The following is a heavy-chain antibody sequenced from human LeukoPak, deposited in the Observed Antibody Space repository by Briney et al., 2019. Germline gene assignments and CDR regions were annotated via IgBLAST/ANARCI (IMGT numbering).Heavy chain of an antibody. CDR2: INHSGST. CDR1: GGSFSGYY. CDR3: ARVPPWYMDV. J-gene: IGHJ6*03. Sequence: PSETLSLTCAVYGGSFSGYYWSWIRQPPGKGLEWIGEINHSGSTNYNPSLKSRVTISVDTSKNQFSLKLSSVTAADTAVYYCARVPPWYMDVWGKGTTITVSS. V-gene: IGHV4-34*01.